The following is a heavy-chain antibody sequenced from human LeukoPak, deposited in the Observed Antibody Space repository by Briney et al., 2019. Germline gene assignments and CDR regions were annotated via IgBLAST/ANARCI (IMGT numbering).Heavy chain of an antibody. CDR1: GYTFTSYG. V-gene: IGHV1-18*01. D-gene: IGHD5-24*01. CDR3: ARVRDGYNDAYDI. Sequence: ASVKVSCKASGYTFTSYGISWVRQAPGQGLEWMGWISAYNGNTNYAQKFQGRVTMTRDTSTSTVYMELSSLKSEDTAVYYCARVRDGYNDAYDIWGQGTMVTVSS. CDR2: ISAYNGNT. J-gene: IGHJ3*02.